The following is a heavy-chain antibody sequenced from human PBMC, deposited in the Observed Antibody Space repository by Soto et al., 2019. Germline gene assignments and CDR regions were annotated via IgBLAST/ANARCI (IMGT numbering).Heavy chain of an antibody. CDR2: ISGSGGST. D-gene: IGHD3-16*02. CDR3: AKDDYDYVWGSYRSPPLDY. CDR1: GFTFSSYA. J-gene: IGHJ4*02. V-gene: IGHV3-23*01. Sequence: EVQLLESGGGLVQPGGSLRLSCAASGFTFSSYAMSWVRQAPGKGLEWVSAISGSGGSTYYADSVKGRFTISRDNSKNTLYLQMNSLRAEDTAVYYSAKDDYDYVWGSYRSPPLDYWGQGTLVTVSS.